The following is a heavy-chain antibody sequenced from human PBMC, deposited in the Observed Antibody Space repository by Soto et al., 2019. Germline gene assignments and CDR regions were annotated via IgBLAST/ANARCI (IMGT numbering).Heavy chain of an antibody. CDR1: GYTYTSYY. CDR2: INPSGGST. CDR3: ARDSTPPRAIFGVIDI. Sequence: ASVKVSCKASGYTYTSYYMHWVRQAPGQGLEWMGIINPSGGSTSYAQKFQGRVTMTRDTSTSTVYMELSSLRSEDTAVYYCARDSTPPRAIFGVIDIWGQGTMVTVS. D-gene: IGHD3-3*01. J-gene: IGHJ3*02. V-gene: IGHV1-46*03.